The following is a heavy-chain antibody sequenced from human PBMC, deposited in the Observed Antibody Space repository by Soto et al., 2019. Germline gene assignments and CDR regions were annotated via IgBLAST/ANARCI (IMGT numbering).Heavy chain of an antibody. V-gene: IGHV1-69*13. CDR1: GGTFSSYA. D-gene: IGHD6-6*01. CDR3: ASTWLPYSSSHGRYYGMDV. J-gene: IGHJ6*02. CDR2: IIPIFGTA. Sequence: GASVKVSCKASGGTFSSYAISWVRQAPGQGLEWKGGIIPIFGTANYAQKFQGRVTITADESTSTAYMELSSLRFEDTAVYYCASTWLPYSSSHGRYYGMDVWGQGTTVTVSS.